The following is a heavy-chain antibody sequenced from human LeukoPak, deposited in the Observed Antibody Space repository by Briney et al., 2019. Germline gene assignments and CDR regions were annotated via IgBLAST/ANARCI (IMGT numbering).Heavy chain of an antibody. CDR2: ISAYNGNT. V-gene: IGHV1-18*01. Sequence: ASXXVXCXASXYTFTSYGISWVRQAPGQGLEWMGWISAYNGNTNYAQKLQGRVTMTTDTSTSTAYMELRSLRSDDTAVYYCARDGTIFVENWFDPWGQGTLVTVSS. CDR3: ARDGTIFVENWFDP. CDR1: XYTFTSYG. D-gene: IGHD3-3*01. J-gene: IGHJ5*02.